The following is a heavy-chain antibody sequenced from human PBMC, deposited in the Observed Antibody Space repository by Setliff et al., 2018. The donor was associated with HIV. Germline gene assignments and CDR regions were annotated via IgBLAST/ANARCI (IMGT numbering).Heavy chain of an antibody. CDR3: ARLRPSVADRSYFDH. Sequence: SETLSLTCTVSGDSIISGDYYWSWIRQPPGKGLEWIGEINHSGDTNYNPSLKSRVTISVDTSKNQFSLNLNSVTAADTAVYYCARLRPSVADRSYFDHWGQGTLVTVSS. D-gene: IGHD6-19*01. CDR1: GDSIISGDYY. CDR2: INHSGDT. V-gene: IGHV4-61*08. J-gene: IGHJ4*02.